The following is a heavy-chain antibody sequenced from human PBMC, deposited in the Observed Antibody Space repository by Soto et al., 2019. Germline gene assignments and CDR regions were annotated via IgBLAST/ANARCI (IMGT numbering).Heavy chain of an antibody. J-gene: IGHJ6*02. CDR3: TTDRRDIVVVVAAPNYYYYGMDV. CDR1: GFTFSNAW. CDR2: IKSKTDGGTT. V-gene: IGHV3-15*07. D-gene: IGHD2-15*01. Sequence: GGSLRLSCAASGFTFSNAWMNWVRQAPGKGLEWVGRIKSKTDGGTTDYAAPVKGRFTISRDDSKNTLYLQMNSLKTEDTAVYYCTTDRRDIVVVVAAPNYYYYGMDVWGQGTTVTVSS.